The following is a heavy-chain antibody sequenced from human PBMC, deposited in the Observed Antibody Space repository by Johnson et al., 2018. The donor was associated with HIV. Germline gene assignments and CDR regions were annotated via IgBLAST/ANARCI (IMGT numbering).Heavy chain of an antibody. CDR3: ASSNYYDQDAFDI. D-gene: IGHD3-16*01. Sequence: VQLVESGGGVVQPGRSLRLSCAASGFSFSTYDMHWVRQAPGKGLEWVANIKQDGSEKYYVDSVKGRFTISRDNAKNSLYLQMNSLRAEETAVYYCASSNYYDQDAFDIWGQGTMVTVSS. CDR1: GFSFSTYD. J-gene: IGHJ3*02. CDR2: IKQDGSEK. V-gene: IGHV3-7*01.